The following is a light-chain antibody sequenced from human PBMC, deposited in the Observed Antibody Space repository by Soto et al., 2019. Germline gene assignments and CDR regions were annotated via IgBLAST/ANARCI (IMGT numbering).Light chain of an antibody. CDR3: SSYKSTFTWV. CDR2: EVS. V-gene: IGLV2-14*01. J-gene: IGLJ3*02. Sequence: QSALTQPASVSGSPGQSITISCTGRNTDVGGYNYVSWYQQHPGKAPKLLVYEVSKRPSGVSDRFSGSKSANTASLTISGLQGEGGGEYYCSSYKSTFTWVFGGGTKLTVL. CDR1: NTDVGGYNY.